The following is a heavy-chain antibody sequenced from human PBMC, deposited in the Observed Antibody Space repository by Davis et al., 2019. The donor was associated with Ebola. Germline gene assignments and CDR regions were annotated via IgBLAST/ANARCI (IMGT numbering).Heavy chain of an antibody. D-gene: IGHD6-19*01. CDR2: ISAYNGNT. CDR1: GGTFTSYD. V-gene: IGHV1-18*01. J-gene: IGHJ4*02. CDR3: ARHSGWLADRQFDY. Sequence: ASVKVSCKASGGTFTSYDINWVRQATGQGLEWMGWISAYNGNTNYAQKLQGRVTMTTDTSTSTAYMELRSLRSDDTAVYYCARHSGWLADRQFDYWGQGTLVTVSS.